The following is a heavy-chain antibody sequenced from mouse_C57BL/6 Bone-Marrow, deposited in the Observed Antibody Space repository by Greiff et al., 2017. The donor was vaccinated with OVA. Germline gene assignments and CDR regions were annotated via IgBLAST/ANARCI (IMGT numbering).Heavy chain of an antibody. CDR2: ISNGGGST. CDR1: GFTFSDYY. J-gene: IGHJ3*01. Sequence: EVKLQESGGGLVQPGGSLKLSCAASGFTFSDYYMYWVRQTPEKRLEWVAYISNGGGSTYYPDTVKGRFTISRDNAKNTLYLQMSRLKSEDTAVYYCARQGNWDLAWFGYWGKGTLVTVSA. D-gene: IGHD4-1*01. V-gene: IGHV5-12*01. CDR3: ARQGNWDLAWFGY.